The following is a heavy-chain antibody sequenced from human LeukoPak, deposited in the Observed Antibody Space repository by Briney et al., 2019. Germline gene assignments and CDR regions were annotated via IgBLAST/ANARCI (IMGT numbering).Heavy chain of an antibody. Sequence: ASVKVSCKASGYTFTSYGISWVRQAPGQGLEWMGRISAYNGNTNYAQKLQGGVTMTTDTSTSTAYMELRSLRSDDTAVYYCARDLTMVRGPFYGMDVWGQGTTVTVSS. CDR3: ARDLTMVRGPFYGMDV. J-gene: IGHJ6*02. CDR1: GYTFTSYG. CDR2: ISAYNGNT. D-gene: IGHD3-10*01. V-gene: IGHV1-18*01.